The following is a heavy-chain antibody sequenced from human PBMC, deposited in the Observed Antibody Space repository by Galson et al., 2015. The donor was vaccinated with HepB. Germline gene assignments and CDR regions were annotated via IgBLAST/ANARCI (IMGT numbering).Heavy chain of an antibody. Sequence: SLRLSCAASGFTFSSYSMSWVRQAPGKGLEWVSSITSSSEYIYYADSMRGRFTISRDNAKNSLYLQMNSLRAADTAVYYCARDLGYSGSYWGQGTMVIVSS. CDR2: ITSSSEYI. CDR1: GFTFSSYS. V-gene: IGHV3-21*06. D-gene: IGHD1-26*01. CDR3: ARDLGYSGSY. J-gene: IGHJ3*01.